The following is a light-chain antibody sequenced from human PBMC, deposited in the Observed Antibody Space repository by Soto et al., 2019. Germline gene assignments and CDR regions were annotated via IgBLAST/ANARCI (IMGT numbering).Light chain of an antibody. CDR3: QHYYSTPRT. CDR1: QSIFYSSNNKNC. J-gene: IGKJ1*01. V-gene: IGKV4-1*01. CDR2: WAS. Sequence: DVVMTQSPDSLAVSLGERATINCKSSQSIFYSSNNKNCLAWYQQKPGQPPELLLYWASTRESGVPDRFSGSGSGTDFTLTISSLQAEDVAVYYCQHYYSTPRTFGQGTKVDIK.